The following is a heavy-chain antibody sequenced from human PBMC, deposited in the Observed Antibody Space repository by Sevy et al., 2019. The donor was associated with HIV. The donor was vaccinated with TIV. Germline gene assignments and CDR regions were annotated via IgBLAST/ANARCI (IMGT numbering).Heavy chain of an antibody. CDR2: IGTLGDT. V-gene: IGHV3-13*01. D-gene: IGHD2-21*01. J-gene: IGHJ4*02. CDR1: GFSFSDSD. CDR3: VRGLQTHCDRTACPLDH. Sequence: GGSLRLSCAGYGFSFSDSDMHWVRHPTGKSLEWISSIGTLGDTFYADSVKGRFTISRDNAKSSLYLQMSNSRAGDTALYYCVRGLQTHCDRTACPLDHWGQGTLVTVSS.